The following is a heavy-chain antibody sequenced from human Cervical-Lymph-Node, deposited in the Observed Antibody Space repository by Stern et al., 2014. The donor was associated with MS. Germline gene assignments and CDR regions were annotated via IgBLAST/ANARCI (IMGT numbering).Heavy chain of an antibody. CDR1: GGTFSSYA. Sequence: VQLVESGAEVKKPGSSVKVSCKASGGTFSSYAISWVRQAPGQGLEWMGGIIHIFGTANYAQKFQGRVTITADESTSTAYMELSSLRSEDTAVYYCSTGEMATKSYYYYGMDVWGQGTTVTVSS. V-gene: IGHV1-69*01. D-gene: IGHD5-24*01. CDR3: STGEMATKSYYYYGMDV. CDR2: IIHIFGTA. J-gene: IGHJ6*02.